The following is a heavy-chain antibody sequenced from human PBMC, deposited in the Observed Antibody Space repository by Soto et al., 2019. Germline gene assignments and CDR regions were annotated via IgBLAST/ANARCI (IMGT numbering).Heavy chain of an antibody. CDR1: GFTFSDYY. V-gene: IGHV3-11*03. J-gene: IGHJ5*02. Sequence: GGSLRLSCAASGFTFSDYYMTWIRQAPGKGLEWVSYISSNSRYTNYADSVKGRLTISKDNAKKSLYLQMSSLRVEDTAVYYCASAQCLVDFWSGSPCNNWFDPWGQGTLVTVSS. D-gene: IGHD3-3*01. CDR2: ISSNSRYT. CDR3: ASAQCLVDFWSGSPCNNWFDP.